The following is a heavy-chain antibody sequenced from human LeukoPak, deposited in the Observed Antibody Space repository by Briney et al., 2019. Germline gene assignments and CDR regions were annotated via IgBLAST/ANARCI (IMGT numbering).Heavy chain of an antibody. D-gene: IGHD2-2*01. CDR1: GGTFSSYA. CDR2: IIPIFGTA. CDR3: AVGDIVVVPAANTYYYYMDV. V-gene: IGHV1-69*05. J-gene: IGHJ6*03. Sequence: SVKVSCKASGGTFSSYAISWVRQAPGQGLEWMGGIIPIFGTANYAQKLQGRVTITTDESTSTAYMELSSLRSEDTAVYYCAVGDIVVVPAANTYYYYMDVWGKGTTVTVSS.